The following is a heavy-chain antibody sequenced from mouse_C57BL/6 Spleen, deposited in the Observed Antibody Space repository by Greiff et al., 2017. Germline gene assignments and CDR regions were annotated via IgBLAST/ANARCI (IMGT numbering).Heavy chain of an antibody. V-gene: IGHV5-15*01. Sequence: DVQLVEPGGGLVQPGGSLKLSCAASGFTFSDYGMAWVRQAPGNGPVWVAFISNLEYSIYYADTVTGRFTISRENAKHTLYLAMSSLRSEDTAMYYCARDSYYAMDYWGQGTSVTVSS. CDR3: ARDSYYAMDY. J-gene: IGHJ4*01. CDR1: GFTFSDYG. CDR2: ISNLEYSI.